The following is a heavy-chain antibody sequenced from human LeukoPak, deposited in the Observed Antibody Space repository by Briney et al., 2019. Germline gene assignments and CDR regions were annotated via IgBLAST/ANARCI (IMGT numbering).Heavy chain of an antibody. D-gene: IGHD4-17*01. CDR1: GFTFTNYA. J-gene: IGHJ4*02. Sequence: GGSLRLSCAASGFTFTNYAMTWVRQAPGKGLEWVSGISEGVGNTYYSDSVKGRFTISRDHSKNTLYLQMNSLRAEDTALYYCAKREKGTTGRFFDYWGQGTLVTVSS. V-gene: IGHV3-23*01. CDR2: ISEGVGNT. CDR3: AKREKGTTGRFFDY.